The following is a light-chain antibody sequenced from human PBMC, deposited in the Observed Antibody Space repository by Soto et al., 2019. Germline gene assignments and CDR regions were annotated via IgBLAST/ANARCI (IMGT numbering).Light chain of an antibody. J-gene: IGLJ3*02. Sequence: QSVLTQPPSVSGAPGQRVTISCTGSNSNFGAGYDVHWYQLLPGTAPKLLIYDNNNRPSGVPDRFSGSKSGTSASLAITGLQAEDEADYYCQSYDSSLSAWVFGGGTKLTVL. V-gene: IGLV1-40*01. CDR2: DNN. CDR1: NSNFGAGYD. CDR3: QSYDSSLSAWV.